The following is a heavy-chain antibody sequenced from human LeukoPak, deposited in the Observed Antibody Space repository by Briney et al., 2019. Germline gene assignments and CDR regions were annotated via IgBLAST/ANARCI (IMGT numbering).Heavy chain of an antibody. CDR3: ARVETPYYFDY. V-gene: IGHV4-34*01. CDR1: GGSFSGYY. Sequence: KPSETLSLTCAVYGGSFSGYYWSWIRQPPGKGLEWIGEINHSGSTNYNPSLKSRVTISVDTSKNQFSLKPSSVTAADTAVYYCARVETPYYFDYWGQGTLVTVSS. CDR2: INHSGST. J-gene: IGHJ4*02.